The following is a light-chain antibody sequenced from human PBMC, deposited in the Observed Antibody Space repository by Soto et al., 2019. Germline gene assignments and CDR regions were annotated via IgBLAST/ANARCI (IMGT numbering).Light chain of an antibody. CDR3: SSYAGGNEVI. Sequence: QSALTQPPSASGSPGQSVTISCTGTSSDVGGYNFVSWYQQHPGKAPKLMIYEVTKRPPGVPDRFSGSKSGNTASLTVSGLQAEDEADYYCSSYAGGNEVIFGGGTKLTVL. V-gene: IGLV2-8*01. CDR2: EVT. CDR1: SSDVGGYNF. J-gene: IGLJ2*01.